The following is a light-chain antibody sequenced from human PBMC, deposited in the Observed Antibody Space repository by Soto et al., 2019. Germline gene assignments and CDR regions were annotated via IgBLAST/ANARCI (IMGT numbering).Light chain of an antibody. CDR3: QQRSNWPPGFT. Sequence: EIVLTQSPATLSLSPGERATLSCRASQTVGNYLAWYQQKPGQAPRLLIYDASSRAIGIPARFSGSGSVTDFTLTISDLEPEDFAVYYCQQRSNWPPGFTFGQGTKLEIK. V-gene: IGKV3-11*01. J-gene: IGKJ2*01. CDR2: DAS. CDR1: QTVGNY.